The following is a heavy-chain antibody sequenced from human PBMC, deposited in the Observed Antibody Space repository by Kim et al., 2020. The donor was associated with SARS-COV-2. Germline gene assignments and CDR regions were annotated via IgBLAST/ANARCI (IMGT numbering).Heavy chain of an antibody. CDR3: ASTMVRGVIGY. Sequence: SETLSLTCAVYGGSFSGYYWSWIRQPPGKGLEWIGEINHSGSTNYNPSLKSRVTISVDTSKNQFSLKLSSVTAADTAVYYCASTMVRGVIGYWGQGTLVTVSS. V-gene: IGHV4-34*01. CDR1: GGSFSGYY. CDR2: INHSGST. J-gene: IGHJ4*02. D-gene: IGHD3-10*01.